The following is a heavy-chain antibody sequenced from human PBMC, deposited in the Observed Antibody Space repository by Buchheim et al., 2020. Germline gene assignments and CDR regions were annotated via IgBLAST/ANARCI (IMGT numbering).Heavy chain of an antibody. J-gene: IGHJ6*02. Sequence: QVQLVESGGGVVQPGRSLRLSCAASGFTFSSYGMHWVRQAPGKGLEWVAVISYDGSNKYYADSVKGRFTISRDNSTNTLYLQMNSLRAEDTAVYYCAKAFGDDFWSGYYTLYYYYGMDVWGQGTT. V-gene: IGHV3-30*18. D-gene: IGHD3-3*01. CDR3: AKAFGDDFWSGYYTLYYYYGMDV. CDR2: ISYDGSNK. CDR1: GFTFSSYG.